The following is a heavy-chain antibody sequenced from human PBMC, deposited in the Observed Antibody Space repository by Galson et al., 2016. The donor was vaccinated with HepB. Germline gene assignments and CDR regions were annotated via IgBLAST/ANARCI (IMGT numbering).Heavy chain of an antibody. V-gene: IGHV3-30-3*01. J-gene: IGHJ4*02. CDR3: ARENRRVVVAATPGFDY. CDR2: ISYDGSNK. D-gene: IGHD2-15*01. CDR1: GFTFSSYG. Sequence: SLRLSCAASGFTFSSYGLNWVRQAPGKGLEWVAVISYDGSNKYYADSVKGRFTISRDNSKNTLYLQMNSLRAEDTAVYYCARENRRVVVAATPGFDYWGQGTLVTVSS.